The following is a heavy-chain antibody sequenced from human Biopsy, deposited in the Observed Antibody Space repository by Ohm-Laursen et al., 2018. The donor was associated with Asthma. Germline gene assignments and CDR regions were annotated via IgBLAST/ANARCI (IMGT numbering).Heavy chain of an antibody. V-gene: IGHV3-48*02. Sequence: GSLRLSCAASGFTFSSYSMNWVRQAPGKGLEWVSYISSSSTIYYADSVKGRFTISRDNAKNSLYLQMNGLRDEDTAVYYCARPRWGPYGYWGQGTLVTVSS. J-gene: IGHJ4*02. D-gene: IGHD4-17*01. CDR1: GFTFSSYS. CDR3: ARPRWGPYGY. CDR2: ISSSSTI.